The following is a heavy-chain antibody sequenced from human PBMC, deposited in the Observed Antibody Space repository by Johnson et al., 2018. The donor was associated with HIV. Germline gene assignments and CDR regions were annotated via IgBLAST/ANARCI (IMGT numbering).Heavy chain of an antibody. V-gene: IGHV3-30*02. CDR2: IRYDGSNK. D-gene: IGHD5-18*01. CDR3: ERGVRNSYGYLLGTFDI. J-gene: IGHJ3*02. CDR1: GFTFSSYG. Sequence: QVQLVESGGGVVQPGGSLRLSCAASGFTFSSYGMHWVRQAPGKGLEWVAFIRYDGSNKYYADSVTGRFTISRDNSKNPLYLQMNSLRAEDTAGYYCERGVRNSYGYLLGTFDIWGQGTMVTVSS.